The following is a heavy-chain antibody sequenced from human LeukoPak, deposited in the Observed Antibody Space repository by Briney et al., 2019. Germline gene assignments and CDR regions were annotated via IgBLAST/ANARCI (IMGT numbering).Heavy chain of an antibody. V-gene: IGHV4-59*01. CDR1: GGSFSSYY. CDR2: IYYSGST. D-gene: IGHD3-22*01. Sequence: PSETLSLTCTVSGGSFSSYYWSWIRQPPGKGLEWIGYIYYSGSTNYNPTLKSRVTISVDTSKNQFSLKLSSVTAADTAVYYCARENYYDSSGYRDYWGQGTLVTVSS. CDR3: ARENYYDSSGYRDY. J-gene: IGHJ4*02.